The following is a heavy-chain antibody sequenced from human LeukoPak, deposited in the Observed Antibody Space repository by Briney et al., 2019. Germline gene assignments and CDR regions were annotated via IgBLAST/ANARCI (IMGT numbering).Heavy chain of an antibody. J-gene: IGHJ4*02. CDR3: ARGPSTGTTYWDRLAYYFDY. CDR1: GGTFSSYA. V-gene: IGHV1-69*01. Sequence: SVKVSCKASGGTFSSYAISWVRQAPGQGLEWMGGIIPIFGTANYAQKFQGRVTITADESTSTAYMELSSLRSEDTAVYYCARGPSTGTTYWDRLAYYFDYWGQGTLVTVSS. CDR2: IIPIFGTA. D-gene: IGHD1-1*01.